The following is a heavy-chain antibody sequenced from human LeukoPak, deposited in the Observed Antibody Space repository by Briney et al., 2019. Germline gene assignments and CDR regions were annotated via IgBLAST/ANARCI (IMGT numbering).Heavy chain of an antibody. CDR3: ARVLRGGTYYFDY. J-gene: IGHJ4*02. Sequence: PSGTLSLTCTVSGGSISSSSYYWGWISQPPGKGLEWTGNIFYSGTTYYYPSLKSRVTISVDTSKNQFALKKRSVTAADTGVYYCARVLRGGTYYFDYWGQGTLVTVSS. CDR1: GGSISSSSYY. V-gene: IGHV4-39*01. D-gene: IGHD1-26*01. CDR2: IFYSGTT.